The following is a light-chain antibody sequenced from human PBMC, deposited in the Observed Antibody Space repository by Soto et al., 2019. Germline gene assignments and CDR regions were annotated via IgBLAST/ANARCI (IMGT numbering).Light chain of an antibody. J-gene: IGKJ1*01. CDR1: QSVSSSY. CDR3: QQYGSSPKT. V-gene: IGKV3-20*01. CDR2: GAS. Sequence: EIVLTQSPGTLPLSPGERATLSCRASQSVSSSYLAWYQQKPGQAPRLLIYGASSRATGIPDRSSGSGSGTDFTLTISRLEPEDFAVYYCQQYGSSPKTFGQGTKV.